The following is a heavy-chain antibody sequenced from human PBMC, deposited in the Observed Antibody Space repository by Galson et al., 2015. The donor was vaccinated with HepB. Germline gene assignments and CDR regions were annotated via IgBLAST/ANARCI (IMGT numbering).Heavy chain of an antibody. V-gene: IGHV3-21*04. CDR3: ARSKLGYYDILTGYYKAWDAFDI. J-gene: IGHJ3*02. Sequence: SLRLSCAASGFTFSNYNMNWVRQAPGKGLEWVSSFTSAGSQIFYADSVKGRFTISRDNAKNSLYLQMNSLRAEDTAVYYCARSKLGYYDILTGYYKAWDAFDIWGQGTMVTVSS. CDR1: GFTFSNYN. D-gene: IGHD3-9*01. CDR2: FTSAGSQI.